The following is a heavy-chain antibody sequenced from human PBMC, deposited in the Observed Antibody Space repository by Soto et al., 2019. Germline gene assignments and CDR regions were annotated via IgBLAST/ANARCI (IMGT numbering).Heavy chain of an antibody. V-gene: IGHV4-34*01. J-gene: IGHJ4*02. Sequence: PSETLSLTCAVYGGSFSGYYWGWIRQPPGKGLEWIGSIYYSGSTFYSPPLRSRVTISVDTSKNQFSLRVSSVTAADTAVYYCAREYSSAPDYWGQGTLVTVSS. CDR1: GGSFSGYY. CDR3: AREYSSAPDY. CDR2: IYYSGST. D-gene: IGHD6-25*01.